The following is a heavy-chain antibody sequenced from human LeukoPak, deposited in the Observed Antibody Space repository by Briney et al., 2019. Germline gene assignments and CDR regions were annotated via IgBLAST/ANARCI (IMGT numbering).Heavy chain of an antibody. Sequence: SEPLSLTYTVSGGSISSYYWSWIRQPPGKGVEWIGYIYYSGSTNYNPSLKSRVTISVDTSKNQFSLQLSSVTAADTAVYYCARRYSYEFDYWGQGTLVTVSS. CDR2: IYYSGST. D-gene: IGHD5-18*01. CDR3: ARRYSYEFDY. V-gene: IGHV4-59*08. J-gene: IGHJ4*02. CDR1: GGSISSYY.